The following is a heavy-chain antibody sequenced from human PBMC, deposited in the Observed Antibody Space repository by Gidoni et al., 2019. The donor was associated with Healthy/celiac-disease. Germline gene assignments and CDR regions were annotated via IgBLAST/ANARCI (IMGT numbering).Heavy chain of an antibody. V-gene: IGHV3-33*01. Sequence: QVQMVESGGGVVQPGRSLGLFCAAAGLPFSSIGTHWVRQATGKGLGCGAVIWFGGSNKYYADSVKGRFTISRDNSKNTLYLQMNSLRAEDTAVYYCARSGGYSGYDYVPHYWGQGTLVTVSS. CDR2: IWFGGSNK. CDR3: ARSGGYSGYDYVPHY. D-gene: IGHD5-12*01. J-gene: IGHJ4*02. CDR1: GLPFSSIG.